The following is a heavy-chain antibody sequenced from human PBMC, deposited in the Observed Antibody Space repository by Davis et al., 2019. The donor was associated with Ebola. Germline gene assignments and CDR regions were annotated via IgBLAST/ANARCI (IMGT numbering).Heavy chain of an antibody. Sequence: KVSCKGSGYSFISYWIGWVRQMPGKGLEWMGIIYPGDSDTRYSPSFEGQVTISADKSISTAYLQWSSLKASDTAIYYCARRRYSTGWYEADYWGQGTMVTVSS. D-gene: IGHD6-19*01. CDR2: IYPGDSDT. CDR1: GYSFISYW. V-gene: IGHV5-51*01. J-gene: IGHJ4*02. CDR3: ARRRYSTGWYEADY.